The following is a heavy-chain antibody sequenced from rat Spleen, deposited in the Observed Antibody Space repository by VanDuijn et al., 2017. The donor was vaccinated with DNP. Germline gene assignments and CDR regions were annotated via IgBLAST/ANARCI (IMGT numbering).Heavy chain of an antibody. CDR1: GFTFNDYD. V-gene: IGHV5-25*01. CDR2: ISPSGGNT. Sequence: EVQLVESGGGLVQPGGSLKLSCVASGFTFNDYDMAWVRQAPAKGLEWVASISPSGGNTYYRDSVKGRFTISRDNAKSALYLQMDSLRSEDTATYYCATPYSLFHTGAYAMDAWGQGTSVTVSS. J-gene: IGHJ4*01. D-gene: IGHD5-1*01. CDR3: ATPYSLFHTGAYAMDA.